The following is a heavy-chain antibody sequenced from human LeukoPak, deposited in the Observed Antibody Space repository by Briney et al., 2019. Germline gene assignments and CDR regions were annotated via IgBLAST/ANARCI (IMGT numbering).Heavy chain of an antibody. Sequence: PSETLSLTCTVSGDSISSGGYYWSWIRQHPGKGLEWIGYIFYSGSTYYNPSLKSRLTISIDTSKNPFSLKLNSVTAADTAVYYCARDSPREYSYGHDSYYYALDVWGQGTTVTVSS. J-gene: IGHJ6*02. D-gene: IGHD5-18*01. CDR2: IFYSGST. V-gene: IGHV4-31*03. CDR1: GDSISSGGYY. CDR3: ARDSPREYSYGHDSYYYALDV.